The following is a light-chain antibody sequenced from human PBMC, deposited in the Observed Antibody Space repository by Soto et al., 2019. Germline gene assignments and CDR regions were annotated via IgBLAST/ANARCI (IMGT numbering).Light chain of an antibody. V-gene: IGKV3-20*01. Sequence: VVTQSPATLSVSPGERATLSCRASQSVNSNLAWYQQKPGQAPRLLIDGASSRATGIPDRFSGSGSGTDFTLTISRLEPEDFAVYYCQQYGRTFGQGTKVDIK. J-gene: IGKJ1*01. CDR3: QQYGRT. CDR1: QSVNSN. CDR2: GAS.